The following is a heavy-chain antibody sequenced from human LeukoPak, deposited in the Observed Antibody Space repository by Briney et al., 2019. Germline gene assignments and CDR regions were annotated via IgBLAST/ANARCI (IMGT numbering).Heavy chain of an antibody. J-gene: IGHJ4*02. CDR1: GFTFSGSA. D-gene: IGHD6-13*01. Sequence: PGGSLRLSCAASGFTFSGSAMHWVRQASGKGLEWVGRIRSKANSYATAYAASVKGRFTISRDDSKNTAYLQMNSLKTEDTVVYYCTEAAAGTGYWGQGTLVTVSS. V-gene: IGHV3-73*01. CDR2: IRSKANSYAT. CDR3: TEAAAGTGY.